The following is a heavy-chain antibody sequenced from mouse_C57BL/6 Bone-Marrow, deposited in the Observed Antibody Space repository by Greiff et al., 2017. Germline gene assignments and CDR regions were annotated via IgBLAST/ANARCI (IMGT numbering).Heavy chain of an antibody. Sequence: VQLQQPGAELVKPGASVKLSCKASGYTFTSYWMHWVKQRPGQGLEWIGMIHPNSGSTNYNEKFKSKATLTVDKSSSTAYMHLRSLTSEYSAVYYGEKGSGGFAYWGKGTLVTVSA. CDR3: EKGSGGFAY. CDR2: IHPNSGST. D-gene: IGHD3-2*02. CDR1: GYTFTSYW. J-gene: IGHJ3*01. V-gene: IGHV1-64*01.